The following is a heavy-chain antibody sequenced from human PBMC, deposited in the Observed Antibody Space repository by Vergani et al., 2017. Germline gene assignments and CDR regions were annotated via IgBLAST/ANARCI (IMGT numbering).Heavy chain of an antibody. J-gene: IGHJ4*02. Sequence: QLQLHKSGPGLVKPSETLSLTCAVSGGSISSGDHCWTWIRQPPGKGLEWIGYIYDSGDTKYNPSLKSRVTMSLDTSKNQFSLNLYSVTAADTAVYYCARGALWWLRQIDSWGQGTLVTVSS. CDR1: GGSISSGDHC. CDR2: IYDSGDT. CDR3: ARGALWWLRQIDS. D-gene: IGHD2-21*01. V-gene: IGHV4-61*08.